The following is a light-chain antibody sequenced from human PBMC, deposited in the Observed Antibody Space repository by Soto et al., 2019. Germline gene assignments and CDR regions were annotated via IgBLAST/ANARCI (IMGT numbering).Light chain of an antibody. CDR3: QSYDSSLSGAV. V-gene: IGLV1-40*01. CDR1: SSNIGAGYD. J-gene: IGLJ7*01. CDR2: GIS. Sequence: QSVLTQPPSVPGAPGQRVTISCTGTSSNIGAGYDVHWYQQLPGTAPKLLIYGISNRPSGVSHRFSGSKSGTSDSLAITGLQAEDEADYYCQSYDSSLSGAVFGGGTQLTVL.